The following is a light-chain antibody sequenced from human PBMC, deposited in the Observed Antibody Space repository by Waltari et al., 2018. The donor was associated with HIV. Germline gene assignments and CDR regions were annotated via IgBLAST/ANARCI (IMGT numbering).Light chain of an antibody. CDR1: SSNIGSNY. V-gene: IGLV1-47*01. CDR3: ATWDDSLSVVV. Sequence: QSVLTQPPSASGTPGQRVTISCSGSSSNIGSNYVYWYQQLPGTAPKLLIYRNNPRPAGVPDRFAGSNAGTAASLASSGVRSEDEAGYYCATWDDSLSVVVFGGGTKLTVL. J-gene: IGLJ2*01. CDR2: RNN.